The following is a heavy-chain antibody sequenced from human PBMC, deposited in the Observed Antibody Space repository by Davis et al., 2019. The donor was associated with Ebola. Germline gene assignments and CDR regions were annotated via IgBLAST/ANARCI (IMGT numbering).Heavy chain of an antibody. V-gene: IGHV4-59*12. CDR1: GFTFSSYW. J-gene: IGHJ4*02. CDR3: ARGRFCPRTSCYYAF. Sequence: ESLKISCAASGFTFSSYWMSWVRQAPGKGLEWIGYVQNIGSTKYNPSLRSRVTLLVDTSKNQFSLEMSSVTTADTAVYYCARGRFCPRTSCYYAFWGQGALVTVSS. D-gene: IGHD2-2*01. CDR2: VQNIGST.